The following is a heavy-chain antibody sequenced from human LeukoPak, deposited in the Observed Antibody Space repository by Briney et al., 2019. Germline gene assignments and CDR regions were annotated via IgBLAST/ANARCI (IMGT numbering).Heavy chain of an antibody. V-gene: IGHV4-34*01. D-gene: IGHD1-26*01. CDR2: INHSGST. Sequence: SETLSLTCAVYGGSFSGYYWSWIRQPPGKGLEWIGEINHSGSTNYNPSLKSRVTISVDTSKNQFSLKLSSVTAADTAVYYCASPYSGSYSNWGQGTLVTVSS. CDR1: GGSFSGYY. J-gene: IGHJ4*02. CDR3: ASPYSGSYSN.